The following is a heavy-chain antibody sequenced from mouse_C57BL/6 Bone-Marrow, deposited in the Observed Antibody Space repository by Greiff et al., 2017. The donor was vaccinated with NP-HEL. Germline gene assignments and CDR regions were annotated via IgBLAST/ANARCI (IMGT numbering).Heavy chain of an antibody. CDR2: INPYNGGT. Sequence: VQLQQSGPVLVKPGASVQMSCKASGYTFTDYYMHWLKQSHGPSLECIGVINPYNGGTSSNQTFKGKATLTVDNSSSTAYMERNSLTSEDSADYYCARMITHYYEMDDWGQGTSVTVSS. CDR1: GYTFTDYY. CDR3: ARMITHYYEMDD. J-gene: IGHJ4*01. D-gene: IGHD2-4*01. V-gene: IGHV1-19*01.